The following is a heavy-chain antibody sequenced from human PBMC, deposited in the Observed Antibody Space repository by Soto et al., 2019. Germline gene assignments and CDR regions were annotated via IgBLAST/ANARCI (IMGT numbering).Heavy chain of an antibody. CDR2: TYYRSKWYN. CDR3: ARDRYCSGGSCYLAGGYYYYYGMDV. J-gene: IGHJ6*02. D-gene: IGHD2-15*01. Sequence: PSQTLSLTCAISGDSFSSNSAAWNWIRQSPSRGLEWLGRTYYRSKWYNDYAVSVKSRITISPDTSKNQFSLQLNSVTPEDTAVYYCARDRYCSGGSCYLAGGYYYYYGMDVWGQGTTVTVSS. V-gene: IGHV6-1*01. CDR1: GDSFSSNSAA.